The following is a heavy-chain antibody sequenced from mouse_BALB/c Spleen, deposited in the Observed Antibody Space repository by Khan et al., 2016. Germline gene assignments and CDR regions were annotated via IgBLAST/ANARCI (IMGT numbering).Heavy chain of an antibody. V-gene: IGHV1-20*02. Sequence: VQLQQSGPELVKPGASVKISCKASGYSFTGYFMHWVLQSNGKSLDSLGRINPNHGDTFYNQRFTGKATLTVDQSSSTAHMDLRRLASEESVVWYCARGYSYANALDYWGQGTTLTVSS. CDR1: GYSFTGYF. CDR2: INPNHGDT. D-gene: IGHD2-1*01. CDR3: ARGYSYANALDY. J-gene: IGHJ2*01.